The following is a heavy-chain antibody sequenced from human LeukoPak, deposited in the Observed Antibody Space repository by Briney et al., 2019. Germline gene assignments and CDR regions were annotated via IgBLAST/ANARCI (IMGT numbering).Heavy chain of an antibody. CDR3: AKYSAAGLFDY. D-gene: IGHD6-13*01. Sequence: GGSLRLSCVASGFTYSHNGMHWVRQAPGKGLEWVAFIQYDGNTIFYADSVKGRFTISRDNSKNTLYLQMNSLRAEDTAVYYCAKYSAAGLFDYWGQGTLVTVSS. J-gene: IGHJ4*02. V-gene: IGHV3-30*02. CDR2: IQYDGNTI. CDR1: GFTYSHNG.